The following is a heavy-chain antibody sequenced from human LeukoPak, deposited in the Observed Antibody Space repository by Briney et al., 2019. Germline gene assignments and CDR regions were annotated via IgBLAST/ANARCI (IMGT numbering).Heavy chain of an antibody. CDR2: INPSGGST. Sequence: ASVKVSCTASVYTFTRYYMHWMRQAPGQGLEWMGIINPSGGSTSYAQKFQGRVTMTRDTSTSTVYMELSSLRSEDTAIYYCARVGCGGDCYADAFDIWGQGTMVTVSS. V-gene: IGHV1-46*01. J-gene: IGHJ3*02. D-gene: IGHD2-21*02. CDR1: VYTFTRYY. CDR3: ARVGCGGDCYADAFDI.